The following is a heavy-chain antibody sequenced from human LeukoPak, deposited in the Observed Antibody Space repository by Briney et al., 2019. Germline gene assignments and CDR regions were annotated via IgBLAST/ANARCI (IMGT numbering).Heavy chain of an antibody. CDR3: AREPALYCSSTSCRNQNWFDP. Sequence: RSGGSLRLSCAASGFTFSTYGMGWVRQAPGKGLEWVSSINDNGGTSTWYADSVKGRFTISRDNAKNSLYLQMNSLRAEDTAVYYCAREPALYCSSTSCRNQNWFDPWGQGTLVTVSS. V-gene: IGHV3-23*01. CDR2: INDNGGTST. D-gene: IGHD2-2*01. J-gene: IGHJ5*02. CDR1: GFTFSTYG.